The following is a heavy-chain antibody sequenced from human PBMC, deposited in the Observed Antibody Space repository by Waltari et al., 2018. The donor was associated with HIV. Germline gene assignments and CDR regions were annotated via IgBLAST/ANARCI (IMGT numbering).Heavy chain of an antibody. CDR3: AKLGMKNWFDP. Sequence: QVQLVQSGSELKKPGASVKISCKASGYRFTSYAMNWVRQAPGQGPEWMGWINTNTGTPTYAQGFTGRFVFSLDTSVSTAYLQINSLKAEDTAVYYCAKLGMKNWFDPWGQGTLVTVSS. CDR1: GYRFTSYA. CDR2: INTNTGTP. D-gene: IGHD3-3*02. V-gene: IGHV7-4-1*02. J-gene: IGHJ5*02.